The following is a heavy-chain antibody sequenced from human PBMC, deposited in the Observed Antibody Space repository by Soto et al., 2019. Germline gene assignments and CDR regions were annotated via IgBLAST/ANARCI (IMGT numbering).Heavy chain of an antibody. CDR1: GGSISSGGYF. J-gene: IGHJ4*02. CDR3: ASLQTTATTFEY. Sequence: QVQLQESGPGLVKPSQTLSLTCIVSGGSISSGGYFWSWIRQHPGKGLEWIGYIYFSGSTYYNPSLKSRVTISVDTSKNQVSLNLTSVTAADTAVYYCASLQTTATTFEYWGQGTLVTVSS. CDR2: IYFSGST. D-gene: IGHD4-17*01. V-gene: IGHV4-31*03.